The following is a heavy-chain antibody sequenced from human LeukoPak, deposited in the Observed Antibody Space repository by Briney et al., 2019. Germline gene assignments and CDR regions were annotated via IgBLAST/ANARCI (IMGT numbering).Heavy chain of an antibody. J-gene: IGHJ4*02. CDR1: GFTFSSYG. D-gene: IGHD6-6*01. CDR2: ISGSGGST. Sequence: PGGSLRLPCAASGFTFSSYGMHWVRQAPGKGLEWVSAISGSGGSTYYADSVKGRFTISRDNSKNTLYLQMNSLRAEDTAVYYCAKDGIAARPCDYWGQGTLVTVSS. CDR3: AKDGIAARPCDY. V-gene: IGHV3-23*01.